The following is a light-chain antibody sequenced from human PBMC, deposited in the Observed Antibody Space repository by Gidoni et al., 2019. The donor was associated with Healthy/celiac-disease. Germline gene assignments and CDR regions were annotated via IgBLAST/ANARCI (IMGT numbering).Light chain of an antibody. V-gene: IGLV3-1*01. CDR3: HACDSSTGV. CDR1: KLGDKY. Sequence: SYELTQPTSVSVSPGQTASMTCSGDKLGDKYACWYQQKPGQSPVLVIYQDSKRPSGIPERFSGSTSGNTATLTISGTPAMDEADYYCHACDSSTGVFGGGTTLTVL. J-gene: IGLJ3*02. CDR2: QDS.